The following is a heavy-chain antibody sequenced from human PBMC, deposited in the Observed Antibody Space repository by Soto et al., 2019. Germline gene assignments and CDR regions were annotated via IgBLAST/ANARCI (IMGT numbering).Heavy chain of an antibody. CDR2: IKQDGSEK. V-gene: IGHV3-7*01. CDR1: GFTFSSYW. CDR3: SKDQGGVGWQGYYYVDV. Sequence: GGSLRLSCAASGFTFSSYWMSWVRQAPGKGLEWVANIKQDGSEKYYVDSVKGRFTISRDNAKNSLYLQMNSLRAEDTAVYYCSKDQGGVGWQGYYYVDVWGQGTTVTVSS. J-gene: IGHJ6*03. D-gene: IGHD2-8*02.